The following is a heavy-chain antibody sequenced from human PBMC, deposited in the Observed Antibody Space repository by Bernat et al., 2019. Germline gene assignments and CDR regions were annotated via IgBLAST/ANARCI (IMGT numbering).Heavy chain of an antibody. D-gene: IGHD6-19*01. Sequence: QVQLVESGGGVVQPGRSLRLSCAASGFTFSSYGIHCVRQAPGKGLEWVAVISYDGSNKYYADSVKGRFTISRDNSKNTLYLQMNSLRAEDTAVYYCAKDHHPSGWYFDYWGQGTLVTVSS. V-gene: IGHV3-30*18. J-gene: IGHJ4*02. CDR3: AKDHHPSGWYFDY. CDR2: ISYDGSNK. CDR1: GFTFSSYG.